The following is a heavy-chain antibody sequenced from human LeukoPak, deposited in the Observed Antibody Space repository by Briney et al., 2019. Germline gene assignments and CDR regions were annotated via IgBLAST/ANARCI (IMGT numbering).Heavy chain of an antibody. CDR3: ARIIAVTGRGWFDP. CDR1: GYTFTSYA. Sequence: ASVKVSCKASGYTFTSYAMNWLRHAPGQGLEWMGWINTNTGNPTYAQGFTGRFVFSLDTSVSTAYLQISSLKAEDTAVYYCARIIAVTGRGWFDPWGQGTLVTVSS. J-gene: IGHJ5*02. D-gene: IGHD6-13*01. CDR2: INTNTGNP. V-gene: IGHV7-4-1*02.